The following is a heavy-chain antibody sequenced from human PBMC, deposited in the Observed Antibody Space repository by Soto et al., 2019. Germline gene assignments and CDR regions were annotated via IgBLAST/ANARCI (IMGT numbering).Heavy chain of an antibody. CDR2: ISSSSSYT. CDR3: ARGVLILGQYFDL. CDR1: GFTFSDYY. J-gene: IGHJ2*01. Sequence: QVQLVESGGGLVKPGGSLRLSCAASGFTFSDYYMSWIRQAPGKGLEWVSYISSSSSYTNYADSVKGRFTISRDNAKNSQYLQMNSLRAEDTAVYYCARGVLILGQYFDLWGRGTLVTVSS. D-gene: IGHD3-22*01. V-gene: IGHV3-11*05.